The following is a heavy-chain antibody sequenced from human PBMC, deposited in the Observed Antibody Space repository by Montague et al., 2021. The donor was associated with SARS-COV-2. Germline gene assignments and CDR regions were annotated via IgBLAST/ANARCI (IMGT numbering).Heavy chain of an antibody. D-gene: IGHD3-22*01. CDR1: GGSISSSGYY. Sequence: SETLSLTCTVSGGSISSSGYYWGWIRQPPGKGLEWIGSIYYSGSTYYNPSLKSRVTIYVDTSKNQFSLKLSSVTDADTAVYYCARFPNSYYYESKEDPATPDAFDIWGQGTMVTVSS. CDR3: ARFPNSYYYESKEDPATPDAFDI. CDR2: IYYSGST. J-gene: IGHJ3*02. V-gene: IGHV4-39*01.